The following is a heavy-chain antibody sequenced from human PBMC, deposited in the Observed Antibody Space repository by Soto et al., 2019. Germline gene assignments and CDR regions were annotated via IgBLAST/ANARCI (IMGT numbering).Heavy chain of an antibody. D-gene: IGHD2-21*02. CDR1: GGSISSYY. J-gene: IGHJ5*02. CDR2: IYYSGST. CDR3: ARHPSDFWFDP. Sequence: SETLSLTCAVSGGSISSYYWSWIRQPPGKGLEWIGYIYYSGSTNYNPSLKSRVAMSVDTSKNQFSLKLSSVTAADTAVYYCARHPSDFWFDPWGQGTLVT. V-gene: IGHV4-59*08.